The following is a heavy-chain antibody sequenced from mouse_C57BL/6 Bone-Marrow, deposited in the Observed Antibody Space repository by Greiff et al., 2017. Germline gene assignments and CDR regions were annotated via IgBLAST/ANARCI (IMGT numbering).Heavy chain of an antibody. D-gene: IGHD2-5*01. CDR2: INPNNGGT. V-gene: IGHV1-18*01. J-gene: IGHJ4*01. CDR3: ARDSKPPYYAMDY. Sequence: VQLQQSGPELVKPGASVKIPCKASGYTFTDYNMDWVKQSHGKSLEWIGDINPNNGGTIYNQKFKGKATLTVDKSSSTAYMELRSLTSEDTAVYYCARDSKPPYYAMDYWGQGASVTVFS. CDR1: GYTFTDYN.